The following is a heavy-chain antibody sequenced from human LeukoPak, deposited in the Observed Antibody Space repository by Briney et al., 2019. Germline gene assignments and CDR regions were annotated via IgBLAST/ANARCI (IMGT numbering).Heavy chain of an antibody. V-gene: IGHV3-23*01. CDR3: AKEYKGGWPFDY. J-gene: IGHJ4*02. Sequence: GGSLRLSCAASGLTFSTCGMHWVRQAPGKGLEWVSGISDSGGAALYADSVKGRFTISRDNSKNTLYLQMNSLRAEDTAVYYCAKEYKGGWPFDYWGQGTLVTVSS. CDR1: GLTFSTCG. D-gene: IGHD1-1*01. CDR2: ISDSGGAA.